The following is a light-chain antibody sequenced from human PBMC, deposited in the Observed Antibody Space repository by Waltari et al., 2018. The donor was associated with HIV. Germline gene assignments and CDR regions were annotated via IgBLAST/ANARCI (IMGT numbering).Light chain of an antibody. CDR1: QGLSDW. J-gene: IGKJ1*01. V-gene: IGKV1-5*03. CDR2: KTS. CDR3: QHYHLFSWT. Sequence: DIQMTTSPSTLSASVGDRVTITWRASQGLSDWLAWYQQRPGKAPKLLIYKTSRLESGVPSRFSGSGSGTEFALTISSLQPYDFATYYCQHYHLFSWTFGQGTQV.